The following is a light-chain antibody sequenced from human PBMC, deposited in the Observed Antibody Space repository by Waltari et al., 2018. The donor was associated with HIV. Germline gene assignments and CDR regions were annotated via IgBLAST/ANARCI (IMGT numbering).Light chain of an antibody. V-gene: IGLV2-14*01. Sequence: QSALTQPASVSGSPGQSITISCPGTPSDIGIFDSVSWYHQHPGRAPQLMIFGVYSRPSGVSSRFSGSKSGNTASLTISGLQAEDEANYYCCSYTAIHTLIFGGGTKLTVL. CDR2: GVY. J-gene: IGLJ2*01. CDR1: PSDIGIFDS. CDR3: CSYTAIHTLI.